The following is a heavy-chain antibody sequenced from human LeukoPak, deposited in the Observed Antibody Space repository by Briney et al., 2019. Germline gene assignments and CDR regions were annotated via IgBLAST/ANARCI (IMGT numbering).Heavy chain of an antibody. CDR2: IYHSGSS. CDR1: GFTFSDYY. CDR3: ARGHRYCSGGSCYDY. Sequence: GSLRLSCAASGFTFSDYYMSWIRQPPGKGLEWIGEIYHSGSSNYNPSLKSRVTISVDTSKNQFSLKLSSVTAADTAVYYCARGHRYCSGGSCYDYWGQGTLVTVSS. V-gene: IGHV4-34*01. J-gene: IGHJ4*02. D-gene: IGHD2-15*01.